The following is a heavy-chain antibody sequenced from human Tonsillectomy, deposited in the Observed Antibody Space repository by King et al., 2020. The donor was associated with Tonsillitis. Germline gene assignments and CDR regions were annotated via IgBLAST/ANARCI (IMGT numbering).Heavy chain of an antibody. Sequence: VQLVESGAEARKPGASVKVSCRASGYSFTSYDINWVRQAPGQGLEWMGCMNPNSGTTGHAQEFQGRLTMTRNPSIDTAYLELSSLSSKDTAVYYCARAWGDLLTGSTYFFDFWGQGSLVTVSS. D-gene: IGHD3-9*01. J-gene: IGHJ4*02. CDR2: MNPNSGTT. CDR1: GYSFTSYD. V-gene: IGHV1-8*01. CDR3: ARAWGDLLTGSTYFFDF.